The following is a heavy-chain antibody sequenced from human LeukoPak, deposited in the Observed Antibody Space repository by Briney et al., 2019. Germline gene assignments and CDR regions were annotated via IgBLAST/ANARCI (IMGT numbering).Heavy chain of an antibody. Sequence: GGSLRLSCGASGFTFSSHRMHWVRQAPGEAPAWVARISSDGTSAVYADSVRGRFTVSRDNAKSTMFLQMDSLRAEDTAAYYCVRLTFYDGRGHYPDHWGQGTLVTVSS. D-gene: IGHD3-22*01. J-gene: IGHJ4*02. V-gene: IGHV3-74*01. CDR2: ISSDGTSA. CDR1: GFTFSSHR. CDR3: VRLTFYDGRGHYPDH.